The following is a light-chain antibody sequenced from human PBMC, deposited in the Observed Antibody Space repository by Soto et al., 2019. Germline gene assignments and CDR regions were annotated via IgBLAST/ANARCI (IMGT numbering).Light chain of an antibody. CDR1: SSDVGGYNY. Sequence: QPVLTQPPSASGSPGQSVTISCTGTSSDVGGYNYVSWYQQHPGKAPKLMIYEINKRPSGVPDRFSGSKSGSTASLTVSGLQAEDEADYYCSSFAGSGTVFGTGTKVTVL. CDR2: EIN. V-gene: IGLV2-8*01. CDR3: SSFAGSGTV. J-gene: IGLJ1*01.